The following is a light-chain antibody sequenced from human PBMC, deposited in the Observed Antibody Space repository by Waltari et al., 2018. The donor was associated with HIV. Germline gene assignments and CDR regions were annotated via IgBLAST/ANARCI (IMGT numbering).Light chain of an antibody. J-gene: IGKJ5*01. CDR3: QQSYSTLMA. V-gene: IGKV1-39*01. Sequence: DIQMTQSPSSLSVSVGGRVTITCRASQSISSYLNWYQQKPGKAPKLLIYAASSLQSGVPSRFSGSGSGTDFTLTIGSLQPEDFATYYCQQSYSTLMAFGEGTRLEIK. CDR2: AAS. CDR1: QSISSY.